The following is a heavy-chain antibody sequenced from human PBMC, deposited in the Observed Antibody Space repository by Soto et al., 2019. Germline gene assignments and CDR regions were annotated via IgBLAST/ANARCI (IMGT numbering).Heavy chain of an antibody. Sequence: GGSLRLSCAASGFTVSSNYMSWVRQAPGKGLEWVSVIYSGGSTYYADSVKGRFTISRDNSKNTLYLQMNSLRAEDTAVYYCARDGRDGRSITMVRGVIPPYYYYMDVWGKGTTVTVSS. V-gene: IGHV3-66*01. CDR3: ARDGRDGRSITMVRGVIPPYYYYMDV. CDR2: IYSGGST. D-gene: IGHD3-10*01. J-gene: IGHJ6*03. CDR1: GFTVSSNY.